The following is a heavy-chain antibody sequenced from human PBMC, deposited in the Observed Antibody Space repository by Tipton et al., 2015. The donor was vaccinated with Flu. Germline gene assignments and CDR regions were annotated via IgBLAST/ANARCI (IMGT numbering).Heavy chain of an antibody. Sequence: RSLRLSCAASGFTFSTYTMYWVRQAPGKGLEWVAVISNDGNNKYYADSVKGRFAVSRDNSKNTMYVQMNSLRPEDTGLYYCARAYGSGSRALYYYYYGMDVWGQGTTVTVS. CDR1: GFTFSTYT. V-gene: IGHV3-30*09. CDR3: ARAYGSGSRALYYYYYGMDV. CDR2: ISNDGNNK. D-gene: IGHD3-10*01. J-gene: IGHJ6*02.